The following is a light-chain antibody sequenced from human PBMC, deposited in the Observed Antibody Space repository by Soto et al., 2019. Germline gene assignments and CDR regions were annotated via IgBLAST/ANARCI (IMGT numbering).Light chain of an antibody. CDR1: NSDVGGYNY. J-gene: IGLJ1*01. CDR3: SSYARSNNYV. CDR2: EVT. Sequence: QSALTQPPSASRSPGQSVTIPCTGTNSDVGGYNYVSWYQQYPGKAPKLIIYEVTRRPSGVPDRFSGSKSGNTASLTVSGLQADDEADYYCSSYARSNNYVFGAGTKLTVL. V-gene: IGLV2-8*02.